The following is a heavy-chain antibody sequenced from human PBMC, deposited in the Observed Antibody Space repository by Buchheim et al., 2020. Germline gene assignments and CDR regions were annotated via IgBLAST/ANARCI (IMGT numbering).Heavy chain of an antibody. CDR2: FYYSGKT. V-gene: IGHV4-39*01. CDR3: VGAYNYGFDS. CDR1: GGSISSSSYY. J-gene: IGHJ4*02. D-gene: IGHD5-18*01. Sequence: QLQLQESGPGLVKPLETLSLTCSVSGGSISSSSYYWGWIRQPPGKGLEWIGSFYYSGKTYYNPSLKSRVTISVDTSKNQFSLTLSSVTAADVAVYYCVGAYNYGFDSWGQGTL.